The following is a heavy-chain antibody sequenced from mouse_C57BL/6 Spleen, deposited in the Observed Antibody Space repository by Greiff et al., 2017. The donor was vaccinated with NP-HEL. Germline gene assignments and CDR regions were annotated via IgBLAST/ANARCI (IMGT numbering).Heavy chain of an antibody. CDR2: INPGSGGT. CDR1: GYAFTNYL. V-gene: IGHV1-54*01. CDR3: ARGVTRTWYVDV. J-gene: IGHJ1*03. D-gene: IGHD2-3*01. Sequence: QVQLKESGAELVRPGTSVKVSCKASGYAFTNYLIEWVKQRPGQGLEWIGVINPGSGGTNYNEKFKGKATLTADKSSSTAYMQLSSLTSEDAAVYFCARGVTRTWYVDVWGTGTTVTVSS.